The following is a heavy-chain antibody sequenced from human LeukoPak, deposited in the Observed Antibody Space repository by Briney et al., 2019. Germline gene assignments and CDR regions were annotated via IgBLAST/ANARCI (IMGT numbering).Heavy chain of an antibody. D-gene: IGHD3-10*01. CDR3: AKDHSGSYFDY. Sequence: PGKSLRLSCAASGFTFADYGMHWVRQAPGKGLEWVAVIWHDGSQKYYVDSVKDRLTISRDNSNNTLHRQMNSLRGEDTAVYYCAKDHSGSYFDYWGQGTLVTVPS. CDR1: GFTFADYG. V-gene: IGHV3-33*06. CDR2: IWHDGSQK. J-gene: IGHJ4*02.